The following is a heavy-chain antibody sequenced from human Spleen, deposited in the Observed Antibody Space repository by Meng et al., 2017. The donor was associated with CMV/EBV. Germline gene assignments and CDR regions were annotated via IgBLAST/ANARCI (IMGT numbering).Heavy chain of an antibody. CDR3: ARDGYDVERWLPGAIDY. J-gene: IGHJ4*02. CDR2: IQEDGDES. Sequence: GESLKISCAASGFTFSKYWMSWVRQAPGKGLEWVANIQEDGDESYHVDSVKGRFTISRDNAKNSLYLQMNSLRAEDTAVYYCARDGYDVERWLPGAIDYWGQGTLVTVSS. CDR1: GFTFSKYW. D-gene: IGHD5-18*01. V-gene: IGHV3-7*01.